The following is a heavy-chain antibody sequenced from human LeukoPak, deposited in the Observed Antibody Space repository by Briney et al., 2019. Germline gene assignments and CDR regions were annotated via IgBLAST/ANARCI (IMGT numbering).Heavy chain of an antibody. D-gene: IGHD6-13*01. CDR1: GFTFDDYA. Sequence: GGSLRLSCAASGFTFDDYAMNWVRQTPGKGLEWVSLISWDGGSTYYADSVKGRFTISRDNSKNSLYLQMNSLRAEDTALYYCAKDPGAAAGPSYFDYWGQGTLVTVSS. V-gene: IGHV3-43D*03. J-gene: IGHJ4*02. CDR2: ISWDGGST. CDR3: AKDPGAAAGPSYFDY.